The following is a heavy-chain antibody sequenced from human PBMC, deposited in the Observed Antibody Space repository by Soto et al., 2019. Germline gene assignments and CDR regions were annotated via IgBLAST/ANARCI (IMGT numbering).Heavy chain of an antibody. CDR3: AKAPSDSSGFDY. V-gene: IGHV3-30*18. Sequence: LSLSCAASGFTFSSYGMHWVRQAPGKGLEWVAVISYDGSNKYYADSVKGRFTISRDNSKNTLYLQMNSLRAEDTAVYYCAKAPSDSSGFDYWGQGTLVTVSS. CDR2: ISYDGSNK. J-gene: IGHJ4*02. CDR1: GFTFSSYG. D-gene: IGHD6-19*01.